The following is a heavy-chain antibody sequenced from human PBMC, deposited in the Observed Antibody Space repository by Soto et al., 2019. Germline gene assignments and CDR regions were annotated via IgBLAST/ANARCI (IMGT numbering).Heavy chain of an antibody. D-gene: IGHD5-12*01. V-gene: IGHV3-53*01. Sequence: DVHLVESGGGLIQPGGSLRLSCVASGLTVSGKKYMAWVRQAPGKGPEWLSGVYDLDGTYYADSVRGRFTTPINSSRTTVYLQLRDLRPEDTALYCCATWHLREHAYDIWGQGTMVTVSS. CDR2: VYDLDGT. J-gene: IGHJ3*02. CDR1: GLTVSGKKY. CDR3: ATWHLREHAYDI.